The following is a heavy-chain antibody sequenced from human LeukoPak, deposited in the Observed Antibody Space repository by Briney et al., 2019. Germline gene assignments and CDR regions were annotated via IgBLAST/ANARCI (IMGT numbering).Heavy chain of an antibody. CDR2: ISSSSSTI. V-gene: IGHV3-48*01. CDR3: ARDPLAIFGVVNNPLDY. Sequence: GGSLRLSCAASGFTFSSYSMNWVRQAPGRGLEWVSYISSSSSTIYYADSVKGRFTISRDNAKNSLYLQMNSLRAEDTAVYYCARDPLAIFGVVNNPLDYWGQGTLVTVSS. D-gene: IGHD3-3*01. CDR1: GFTFSSYS. J-gene: IGHJ4*02.